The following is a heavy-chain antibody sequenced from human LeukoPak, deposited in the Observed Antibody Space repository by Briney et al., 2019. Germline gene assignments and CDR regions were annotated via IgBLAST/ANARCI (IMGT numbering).Heavy chain of an antibody. D-gene: IGHD3-3*01. CDR1: GFTFSSFR. V-gene: IGHV3-74*01. Sequence: PGGSLRLSGAASGFTFSSFRMNWVRQAPGKGLVWVSRIDPDGITTIYADSVEGRFAISRDNAKNTLYLQMNSLRVEDTAVYYCASHGVAARQFDYWGQGTLVTVSS. J-gene: IGHJ4*02. CDR2: IDPDGITT. CDR3: ASHGVAARQFDY.